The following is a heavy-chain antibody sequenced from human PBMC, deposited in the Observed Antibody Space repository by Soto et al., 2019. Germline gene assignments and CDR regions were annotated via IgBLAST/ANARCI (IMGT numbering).Heavy chain of an antibody. J-gene: IGHJ6*02. CDR3: AASCVGCGGFNYYGMDV. CDR2: IYYSGST. D-gene: IGHD2-21*01. CDR1: GGSISSGGYY. V-gene: IGHV4-31*01. Sequence: QVQLQESGPGLVKPSQTLSLTCTVSGGSISSGGYYWSWIRQHPGKGLEWIGYIYYSGSTYYNPSLKGSVTLTVDTAKNQFSLTLSSVTAADTAVYYCAASCVGCGGFNYYGMDVWGQGTTVTVSS.